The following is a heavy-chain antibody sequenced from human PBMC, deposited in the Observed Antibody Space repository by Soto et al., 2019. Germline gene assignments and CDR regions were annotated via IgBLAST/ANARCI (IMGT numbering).Heavy chain of an antibody. CDR1: GGSISSSSYY. Sequence: SETLSLTCTVSGGSISSSSYYWGWIRQPPGKGLEWIGSIYYSGSTYYNPSLKSRVTISVDTSKNQFSLKLSSVTAADTAVYYCARRLVGATPNFDYWGQETLVTVSS. D-gene: IGHD1-26*01. J-gene: IGHJ4*02. CDR3: ARRLVGATPNFDY. V-gene: IGHV4-39*01. CDR2: IYYSGST.